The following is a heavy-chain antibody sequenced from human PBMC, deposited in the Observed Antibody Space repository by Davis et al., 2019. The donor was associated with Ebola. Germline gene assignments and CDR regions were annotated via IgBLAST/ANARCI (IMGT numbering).Heavy chain of an antibody. D-gene: IGHD3-10*01. Sequence: SETLSLTCAVSGGSISSSNWWSWVRQPPGKGLEWIGEIYHSGSTNYNPSLKSRVTISVDKSKNQFSLKLSSVTAADTAVYYCARDSQPMYYYGSGNYYYGMDVWGQGTTVTVSS. J-gene: IGHJ6*02. CDR2: IYHSGST. V-gene: IGHV4-4*02. CDR3: ARDSQPMYYYGSGNYYYGMDV. CDR1: GGSISSSNW.